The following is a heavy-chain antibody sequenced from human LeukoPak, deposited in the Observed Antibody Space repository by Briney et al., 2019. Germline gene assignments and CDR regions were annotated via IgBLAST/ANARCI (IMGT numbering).Heavy chain of an antibody. CDR3: ARWVGNRSWFDP. CDR2: ISYSGST. J-gene: IGHJ5*02. D-gene: IGHD1-26*01. CDR1: GGSISSGSYL. Sequence: PSETLSLTCTVSGGSISSGSYLWGCIRQSPGKGLEWIGSISYSGSTYYNPSLKSRVTVSVDTSKNQFSLKVTSVTVADTAVYYCARWVGNRSWFDPWGQGTLVTVSS. V-gene: IGHV4-39*07.